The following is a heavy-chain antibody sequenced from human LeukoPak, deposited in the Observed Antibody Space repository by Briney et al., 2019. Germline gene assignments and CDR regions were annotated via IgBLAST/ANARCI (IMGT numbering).Heavy chain of an antibody. CDR1: GFTFSSYA. CDR2: ISGSGGST. D-gene: IGHD5-12*01. J-gene: IGHJ4*02. CDR3: AKDITYSGYY. Sequence: GGSLRLSCAVSGFTFSSYAMSWVRQAPGKGLEWVSAISGSGGSTYYADSVKGRFTISRDNSKNTLYLQMNSPRAEDTAVYYCAKDITYSGYYWGQGTLVTVSS. V-gene: IGHV3-23*01.